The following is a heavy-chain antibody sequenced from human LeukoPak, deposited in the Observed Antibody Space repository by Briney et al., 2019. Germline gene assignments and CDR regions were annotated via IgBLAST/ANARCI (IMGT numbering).Heavy chain of an antibody. D-gene: IGHD3-16*02. CDR3: ARGFPPYDYVWGSYRLYYFDY. CDR1: GGSFSSNH. CDR2: INHSGST. Sequence: SETLSLTCTVSGGSFSSNHWSWIRQPPGKGLEWIGEINHSGSTNYNPSLKSRVTISVDTSKNQFSLKLSSVTAADTAVYYCARGFPPYDYVWGSYRLYYFDYWGQGTLVTVSS. J-gene: IGHJ4*02. V-gene: IGHV4-34*01.